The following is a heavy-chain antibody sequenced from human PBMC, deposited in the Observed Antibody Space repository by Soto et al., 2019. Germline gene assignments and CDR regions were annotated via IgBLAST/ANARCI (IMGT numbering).Heavy chain of an antibody. CDR2: IYTSGST. V-gene: IGHV4-4*07. CDR3: ARFVRSCSGTTCYTRADV. D-gene: IGHD2-2*02. CDR1: GGSISSYY. Sequence: PSATRSITCTVSGGSISSYYWSWIRQPAGKGLEWIGRIYTSGSTNYNPSLKSRVTMSVDTSKNQFSLKLRSVIVADTAVYHCARFVRSCSGTTCYTRADVWGQGATVTVSS. J-gene: IGHJ6*02.